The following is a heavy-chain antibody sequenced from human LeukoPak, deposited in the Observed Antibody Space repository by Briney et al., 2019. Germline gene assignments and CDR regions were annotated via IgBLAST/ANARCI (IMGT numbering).Heavy chain of an antibody. Sequence: ASVKVSCKASGYTFTSYYIHWVRQAPGQGPEWMGIINPSGDSDNYAQKFQGRVTMTRDTSTSTVYLELSSLRSDDTAVYYCARVRGGSHYNAFDIWGQGTMVTASS. CDR2: INPSGDSD. CDR1: GYTFTSYY. J-gene: IGHJ3*02. V-gene: IGHV1-46*01. CDR3: ARVRGGSHYNAFDI. D-gene: IGHD1-26*01.